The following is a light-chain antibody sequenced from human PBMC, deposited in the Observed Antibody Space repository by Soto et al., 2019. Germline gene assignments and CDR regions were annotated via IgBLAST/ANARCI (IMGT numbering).Light chain of an antibody. Sequence: EMVVTQSPDTLSVSPGERVTLSCRAGQSVSSNLAWYQQKPGQAPRLLIYGASSRATGIPDRFGGSGSGTDFTLTISRLEPEDFAVYYCQQYGSSPRTFGQGTKVDIK. CDR1: QSVSSN. CDR3: QQYGSSPRT. CDR2: GAS. V-gene: IGKV3-20*01. J-gene: IGKJ1*01.